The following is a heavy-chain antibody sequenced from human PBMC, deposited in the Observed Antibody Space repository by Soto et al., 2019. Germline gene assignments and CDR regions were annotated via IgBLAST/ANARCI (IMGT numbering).Heavy chain of an antibody. D-gene: IGHD1-26*01. CDR3: TTERERWALS. J-gene: IGHJ4*02. CDR1: GFSFNNAW. CDR2: NKSKTDGGTT. Sequence: EVQLVESGGGLVKPGGSLRLSCAASGFSFNNAWMNWVRQAPGKRLEWVGRNKSKTDGGTTDYAAPVQGRFIISRDDSKNTPFLHMDSLKTDDTDVYYCTTERERWALSWGQGTLVTVSS. V-gene: IGHV3-15*07.